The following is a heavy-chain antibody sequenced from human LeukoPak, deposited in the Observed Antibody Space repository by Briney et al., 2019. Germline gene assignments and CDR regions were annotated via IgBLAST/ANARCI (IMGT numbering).Heavy chain of an antibody. CDR3: AREKGKECSGGSCYYYYYMDV. CDR1: GFTFSSYA. Sequence: GGSLRLSCAASGFTFSSYAMHWVRQAPGKGLEWVAVISYDGSNKYYADSVKGRFTISRDNSKNTLYLQMNSLRAEDTAVYYCAREKGKECSGGSCYYYYYMDVWGKGTTVTVSS. CDR2: ISYDGSNK. J-gene: IGHJ6*03. V-gene: IGHV3-30*04. D-gene: IGHD2-15*01.